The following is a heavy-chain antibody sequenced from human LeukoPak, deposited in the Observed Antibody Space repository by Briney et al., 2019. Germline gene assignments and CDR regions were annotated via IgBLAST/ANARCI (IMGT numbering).Heavy chain of an antibody. Sequence: KPSETLSLTCAVYGGSFSGYYWSWIRQPPGKGLEWIGEINHSGSTNYNPSLKSRVTISVDTSKNQFSLKLSSVTAADTAVYYCASLDYDSSGYYLGPDYWGQGTLVTVSS. D-gene: IGHD3-22*01. V-gene: IGHV4-34*01. CDR1: GGSFSGYY. CDR2: INHSGST. J-gene: IGHJ4*02. CDR3: ASLDYDSSGYYLGPDY.